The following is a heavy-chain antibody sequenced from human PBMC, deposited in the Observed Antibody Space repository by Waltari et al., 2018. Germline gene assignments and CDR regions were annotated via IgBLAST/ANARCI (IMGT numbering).Heavy chain of an antibody. CDR2: MNPNSGNT. V-gene: IGHV1-8*03. J-gene: IGHJ2*01. CDR1: GYTFTSYD. Sequence: QVQLVQSGAEVKKPGASVKVSCKASGYTFTSYDINWVRQATGQGLEWMGWMNPNSGNTGYAQKFQGRVTITRNTSISTAYMELSSLRSEDTAVYYCARVMGYGDPMGDWYFDLWGRGTLVTVSS. D-gene: IGHD4-17*01. CDR3: ARVMGYGDPMGDWYFDL.